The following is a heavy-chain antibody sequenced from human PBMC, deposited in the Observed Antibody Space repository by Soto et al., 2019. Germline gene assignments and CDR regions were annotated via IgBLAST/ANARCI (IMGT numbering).Heavy chain of an antibody. V-gene: IGHV3-11*06. D-gene: IGHD1-26*01. CDR2: ISSSSSYT. J-gene: IGHJ3*02. CDR1: GFIFSNYY. CDR3: ARDKDSGSYQDAFDI. Sequence: GGSLRLSCTASGFIFSNYYMSWIRQAPGKGLEWVSYISSSSSYTNYADSVKGRFTISRDNAKNSLYLQMNSLRAEDTAVYYCARDKDSGSYQDAFDIWGQGTMVTVSS.